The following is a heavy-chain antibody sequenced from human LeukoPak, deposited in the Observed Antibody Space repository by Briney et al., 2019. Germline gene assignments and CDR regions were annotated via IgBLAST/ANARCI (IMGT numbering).Heavy chain of an antibody. CDR2: ISGSGDIT. J-gene: IGHJ4*02. CDR3: ASRPGDLAVPFDY. V-gene: IGHV3-23*01. CDR1: GFTFGTHA. Sequence: GGSLRLSCGASGFTFGTHAMTWVRQAPGKGLEYVSLISGSGDITYYAHSLKDRFTISRDNSKNTLYLQMHILRAEDTSVYYGASRPGDLAVPFDYWGQGTMVTVAS. D-gene: IGHD3-10*01.